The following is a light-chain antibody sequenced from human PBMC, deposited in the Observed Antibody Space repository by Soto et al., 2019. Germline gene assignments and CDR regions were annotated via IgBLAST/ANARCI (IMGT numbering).Light chain of an antibody. CDR2: SAS. J-gene: IGKJ1*01. V-gene: IGKV3-15*01. CDR1: QSVSSN. CDR3: QQYQSYSRT. Sequence: EIVMTQSPATLSVSPGERATLSCRASQSVSSNLAWYQQKPGQPPSLLIYSASNRVTYIPARFSGSGSGTEFTLTISSLKPDDFATYYCQQYQSYSRTFGQGTKVDIK.